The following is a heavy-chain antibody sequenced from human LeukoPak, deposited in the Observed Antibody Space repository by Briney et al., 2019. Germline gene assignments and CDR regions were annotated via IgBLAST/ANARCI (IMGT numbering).Heavy chain of an antibody. D-gene: IGHD2-21*01. Sequence: PGGSLRLSCAASGFTFSSYAMSWVRQAPGKGLEWVSAISGSGGSTYYADSVKGRFTISRDNSKNTLYLQMNSLRAEDTAVYYCAKVFTRMGGDPPPADAFDIWGQGTMVTVSS. V-gene: IGHV3-23*01. J-gene: IGHJ3*02. CDR1: GFTFSSYA. CDR3: AKVFTRMGGDPPPADAFDI. CDR2: ISGSGGST.